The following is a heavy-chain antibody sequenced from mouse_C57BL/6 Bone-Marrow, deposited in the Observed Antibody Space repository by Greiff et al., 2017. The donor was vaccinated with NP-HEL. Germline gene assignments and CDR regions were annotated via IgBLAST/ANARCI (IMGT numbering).Heavy chain of an antibody. CDR1: GYSITSGYY. CDR2: ISYDGSN. D-gene: IGHD2-5*01. Sequence: EVKVEESGPGLVKPSQSLSLTCSVTGYSITSGYYWNWIRQFPGNKLEWMGYISYDGSNNYNPSLKNRISITRDTSKNQFFLKLNSVTTEDTATYYCARQPYSNYRWYFDVWGTGTTVTVSS. V-gene: IGHV3-6*01. J-gene: IGHJ1*03. CDR3: ARQPYSNYRWYFDV.